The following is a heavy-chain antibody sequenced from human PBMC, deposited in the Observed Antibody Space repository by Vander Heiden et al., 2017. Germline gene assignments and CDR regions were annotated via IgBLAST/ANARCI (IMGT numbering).Heavy chain of an antibody. CDR3: AKVNDVWSGGGMDV. CDR2: ISWNSAVV. D-gene: IGHD3-3*01. CDR1: GFTFEEYD. Sequence: MELVESGGGVAQPGRSLRLSCAASGFTFEEYDMHWVRQVPGKGLEWVSGISWNSAVVGYADSVKGRFTVSRDNAKSSLYLEMNSLRVEDTALYFCAKVNDVWSGGGMDVWGQGTTVIVSS. V-gene: IGHV3-9*01. J-gene: IGHJ6*02.